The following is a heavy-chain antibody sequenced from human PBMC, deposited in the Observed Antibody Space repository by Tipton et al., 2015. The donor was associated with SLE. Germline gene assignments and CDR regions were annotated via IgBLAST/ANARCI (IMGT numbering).Heavy chain of an antibody. Sequence: TLSLTCTVHGGSFSAYFWTWIRQPPGKGLEWIGDIDDSGSTNYNPSLKSRVTISVDTSKNQFSLKLNSVTAADTAVYYCARGRAVPSVFVYWGQGGLVTVSS. CDR3: ARGRAVPSVFVY. CDR2: IDDSGST. J-gene: IGHJ4*02. D-gene: IGHD5/OR15-5a*01. V-gene: IGHV4-34*01. CDR1: GGSFSAYF.